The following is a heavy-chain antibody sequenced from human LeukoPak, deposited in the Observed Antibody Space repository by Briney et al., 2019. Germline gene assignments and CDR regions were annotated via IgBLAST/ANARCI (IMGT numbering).Heavy chain of an antibody. CDR1: GYTFTSYG. J-gene: IGHJ3*02. CDR3: ARCSTVTTLVEAFDI. D-gene: IGHD4-17*01. Sequence: ASVKVSCKASGYTFTSYGISWVRQAPGQGLEWMGWISTYNGNTNYAQKLQDRVTMTTDTSTSTAYMELSSLRSEDTAVYYCARCSTVTTLVEAFDIWGQGTMVTVSS. V-gene: IGHV1-18*01. CDR2: ISTYNGNT.